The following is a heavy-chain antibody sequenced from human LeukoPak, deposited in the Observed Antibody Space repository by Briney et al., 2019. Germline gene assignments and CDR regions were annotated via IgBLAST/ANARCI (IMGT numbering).Heavy chain of an antibody. V-gene: IGHV3-15*01. CDR3: TTDPYYYDSSGYYYARYYFDY. Sequence: GGSLRLSCAASGFTFSNAWMSWVRQAPGKGLEWVGRIKSKTDGGTTDYAAPVKSRFTISRDDSKNTLYLQMNSLKTEDTAVYYCTTDPYYYDSSGYYYARYYFDYWGQGTLVTVSS. CDR1: GFTFSNAW. D-gene: IGHD3-22*01. J-gene: IGHJ4*02. CDR2: IKSKTDGGTT.